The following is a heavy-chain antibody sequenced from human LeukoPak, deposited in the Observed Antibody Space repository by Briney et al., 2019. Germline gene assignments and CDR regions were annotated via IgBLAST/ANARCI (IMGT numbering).Heavy chain of an antibody. CDR1: GGSISPYY. CDR3: ARDEGYGDPFDY. CDR2: IYYSGST. V-gene: IGHV4-59*01. D-gene: IGHD4-17*01. Sequence: PSETLSLTCTVSGGSISPYYWSWIRQPPWKGLEWIGYIYYSGSTNYNPSLKSRVTMSVDTSKNQFSLKLRSVTAADTAVYYCARDEGYGDPFDYWGQGTLVTVSS. J-gene: IGHJ4*02.